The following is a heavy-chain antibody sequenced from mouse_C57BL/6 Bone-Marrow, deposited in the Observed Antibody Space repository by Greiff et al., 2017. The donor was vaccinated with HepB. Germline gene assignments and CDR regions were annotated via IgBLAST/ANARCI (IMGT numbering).Heavy chain of an antibody. CDR2: IYPGSGNT. CDR3: ALYYDYDGSFAY. Sequence: QVQLQQSGPELVKPGASVKISCKASGYSFTSYYIHWVKQRPGQGLEWIGWIYPGSGNTKYNEKFKGKATLTADTSSSTAYLQLSSLTSEDSAVYYCALYYDYDGSFAYWGQGTLVTVAA. CDR1: GYSFTSYY. D-gene: IGHD2-4*01. J-gene: IGHJ3*01. V-gene: IGHV1-66*01.